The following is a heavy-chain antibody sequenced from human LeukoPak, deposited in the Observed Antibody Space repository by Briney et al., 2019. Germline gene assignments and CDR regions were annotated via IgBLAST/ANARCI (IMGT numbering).Heavy chain of an antibody. D-gene: IGHD1-14*01. CDR3: ARGTLNIPGEHGAFDY. CDR1: GFTFSSYS. J-gene: IGHJ4*02. V-gene: IGHV3-21*01. CDR2: ISTSSSYI. Sequence: AGGSLRLSCAASGFTFSSYSMNWVRLAPGKGLEWVSSISTSSSYIHYADSVKGRFTISRDNAKNSLYLQMNSLRAEDTAVYYCARGTLNIPGEHGAFDYWGQGTLVTVSS.